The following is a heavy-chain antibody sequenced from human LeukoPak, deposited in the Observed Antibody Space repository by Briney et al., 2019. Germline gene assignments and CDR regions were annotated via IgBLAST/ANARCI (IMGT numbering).Heavy chain of an antibody. J-gene: IGHJ4*02. CDR1: GGTFSSYA. CDR3: ASTQGSGYPLRHFDY. CDR2: NIPIFGTA. Sequence: GASVKVSCKASGGTFSSYAISWVRQAPGQGLEWMGGNIPIFGTANYAQKFQGRVTITTDESTSTAYMELSSLRSEDTAVYYCASTQGSGYPLRHFDYWGQGTLVTVSS. D-gene: IGHD3-3*01. V-gene: IGHV1-69*05.